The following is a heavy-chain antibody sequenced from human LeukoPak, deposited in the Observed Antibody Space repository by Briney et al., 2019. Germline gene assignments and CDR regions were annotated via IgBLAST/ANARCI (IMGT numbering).Heavy chain of an antibody. CDR2: INHSGGT. J-gene: IGHJ5*02. CDR3: ASLARGGNWFDP. V-gene: IGHV4-34*01. D-gene: IGHD6-6*01. Sequence: SETLSLTCAVYGGSFIGYDRTWIRQPPGKGLEWIGEINHSGGTNYNPSLKSRVTISVDTSKNQFSLKLSSVTAADTAVYYCASLARGGNWFDPWGQGTLATVSS. CDR1: GGSFIGYD.